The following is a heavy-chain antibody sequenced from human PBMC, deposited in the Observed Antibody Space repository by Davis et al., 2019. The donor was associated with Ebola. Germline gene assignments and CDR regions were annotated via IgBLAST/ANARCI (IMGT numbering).Heavy chain of an antibody. CDR1: GGSVSSKSYF. Sequence: MPSETLSLTCTVSGGSVSSKSYFWSWLRQPPGKGLEWMEWIGYIYYPGNTNFNPSLKSRVTISVDTSKNQFSLKLSSVTAADTAVYYCARTPGHFDYWGQGALVTVS. CDR3: ARTPGHFDY. CDR2: IYYPGNT. D-gene: IGHD7-27*01. V-gene: IGHV4-61*01. J-gene: IGHJ4*02.